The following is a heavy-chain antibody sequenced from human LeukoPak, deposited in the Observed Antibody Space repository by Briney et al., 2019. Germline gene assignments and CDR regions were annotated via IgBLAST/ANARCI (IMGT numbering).Heavy chain of an antibody. CDR1: GYTFISYG. Sequence: ASVKVSCKASGYTFISYGISWVRQAPGQGLEWMGWISAYNGNTNYAQKLQGRVTMTTDTSTSTAYMELRSLRSDDTAVYYCARDLGRLGELTQPSYFDYWGQGTLVTVSS. J-gene: IGHJ4*02. CDR3: ARDLGRLGELTQPSYFDY. D-gene: IGHD3-10*01. V-gene: IGHV1-18*01. CDR2: ISAYNGNT.